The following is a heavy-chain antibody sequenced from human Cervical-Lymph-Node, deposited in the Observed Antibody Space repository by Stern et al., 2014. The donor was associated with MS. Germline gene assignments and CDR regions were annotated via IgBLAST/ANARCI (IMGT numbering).Heavy chain of an antibody. D-gene: IGHD4-17*01. CDR1: GFTFSSYG. CDR3: AKATTVTSYYCDF. J-gene: IGHJ4*02. Sequence: VQLVESGGGVVQPGRSLRLSCAASGFTFSSYGMHWVRQAPGKGLEWGSVISDDGINKYYADSVKGRLTISRDNSRKTLFLQMNSLSAEDTAVYYCAKATTVTSYYCDFWGQGTLVTVSS. CDR2: ISDDGINK. V-gene: IGHV3-30*18.